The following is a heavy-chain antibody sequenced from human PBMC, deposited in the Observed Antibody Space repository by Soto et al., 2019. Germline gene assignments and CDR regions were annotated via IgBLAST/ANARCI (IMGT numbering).Heavy chain of an antibody. CDR3: ARTPATGTLDP. Sequence: SQTLLLTSAISGDSLSSNSAALNWISPSPSRGLEWLGRTYYRSKWFNESGLSVKSRITIKPDTSKNQFTLQLNSVTPDDTAVYYCARTPATGTLDPWGQGTLVTVSS. CDR2: TYYRSKWFN. CDR1: GDSLSSNSAA. D-gene: IGHD6-13*01. V-gene: IGHV6-1*01. J-gene: IGHJ5*02.